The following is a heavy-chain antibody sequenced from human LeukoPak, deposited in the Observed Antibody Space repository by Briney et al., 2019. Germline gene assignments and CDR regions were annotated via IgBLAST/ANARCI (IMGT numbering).Heavy chain of an antibody. V-gene: IGHV4-59*01. J-gene: IGHJ3*02. CDR3: ARSKWGYAFEI. D-gene: IGHD7-27*01. CDR2: IYDSGST. Sequence: SETLSLTCRVSGGPIRSYFWTWIRQPPGKGLEWIGYIYDSGSTNYNPSLKSRVTISVDTSKNHFSLKLRSVTAADTAVYYCARSKWGYAFEIWVQGTMVTVSS. CDR1: GGPIRSYF.